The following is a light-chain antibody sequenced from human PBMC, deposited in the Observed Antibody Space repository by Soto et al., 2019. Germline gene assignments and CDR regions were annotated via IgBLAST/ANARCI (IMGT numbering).Light chain of an antibody. Sequence: DVVVTQSPLSLPVTLGEASSISCRCSQSLVHRDGNTYLSWFRQRPGQSPRVLIYKVSNRDSGVPDRFRGSGSGTDFTMEISRVEAEDVAVYLCMQSTHWTLTFGGGTKVDIK. CDR2: KVS. J-gene: IGKJ4*01. CDR1: QSLVHRDGNTY. V-gene: IGKV2-30*02. CDR3: MQSTHWTLT.